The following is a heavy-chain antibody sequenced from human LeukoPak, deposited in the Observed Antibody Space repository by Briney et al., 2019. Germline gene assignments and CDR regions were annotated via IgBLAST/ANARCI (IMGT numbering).Heavy chain of an antibody. Sequence: PGRSLRLSCAASGFTFRDHYMDWVRQAPGKGLEWVCRIRNKANSYTTEYAASVKGRFTVSRDDSKNSLFLQMLSLKTEDTAMYYCTRASISSTPYYFDYWGQGALVTVSS. CDR2: IRNKANSYTT. CDR1: GFTFRDHY. D-gene: IGHD5-12*01. CDR3: TRASISSTPYYFDY. V-gene: IGHV3-72*01. J-gene: IGHJ4*02.